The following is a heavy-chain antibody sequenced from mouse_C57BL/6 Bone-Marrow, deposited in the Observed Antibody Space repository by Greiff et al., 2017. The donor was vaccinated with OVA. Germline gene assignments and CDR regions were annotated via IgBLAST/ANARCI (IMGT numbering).Heavy chain of an antibody. J-gene: IGHJ2*01. CDR2: IDPGNGDT. CDR1: GFNIKDDY. CDR3: ASYGNDVDY. Sequence: VQLQQSGAELVRPGASVKMSCTASGFNIKDDYMHWVKQRPEQGLEWIGWIDPGNGDTDYAAKFQGKATITADTATNTAYQPLSRLTYEDAADYYCASYGNDVDYWGQGTTLTVSS. D-gene: IGHD2-9*01. V-gene: IGHV14-4*01.